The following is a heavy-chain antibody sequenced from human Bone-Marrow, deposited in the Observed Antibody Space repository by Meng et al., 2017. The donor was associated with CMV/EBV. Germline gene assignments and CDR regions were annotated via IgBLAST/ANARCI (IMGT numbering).Heavy chain of an antibody. J-gene: IGHJ6*02. CDR3: ARSPRGVPALPYYYGMDV. D-gene: IGHD2-2*01. Sequence: GESLKISCAASGFTFSSYSMNWVRQAPGKGLEWVSYISSSSSSTIYYADSVKGRFTISRDNAKNSLYLQMNSLRAEDTAVYYCARSPRGVPALPYYYGMDVWGQGTTVTVSS. CDR2: ISSSSSSTI. CDR1: GFTFSSYS. V-gene: IGHV3-48*04.